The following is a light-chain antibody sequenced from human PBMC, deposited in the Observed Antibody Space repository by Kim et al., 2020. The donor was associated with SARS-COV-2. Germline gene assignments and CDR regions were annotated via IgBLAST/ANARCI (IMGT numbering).Light chain of an antibody. J-gene: IGKJ2*01. V-gene: IGKV3-20*01. CDR3: QQYGSSPYT. Sequence: EIVFPPSPVILSLSPGERATLSCRASQSVSRSYLAWYQQNPGQAPRLLIYDASNRATGIPDRFSGSGSGTDFTLTINRVEPEDVAVYSCQQYGSSPYTFGQGPKLEI. CDR2: DAS. CDR1: QSVSRSY.